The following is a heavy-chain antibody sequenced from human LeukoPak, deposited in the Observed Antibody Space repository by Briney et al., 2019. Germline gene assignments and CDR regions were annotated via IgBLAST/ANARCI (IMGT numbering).Heavy chain of an antibody. Sequence: ASVKVSCKASGYSFTSYYMHWVRQAPGQGLEWMGWISAYNGNTNYAQKLQGRVTMTTDTSTSTAYMELRSLRSDDTAVYYCARSIVVVAATNYYMDVWGKGTTVTVSS. J-gene: IGHJ6*03. CDR1: GYSFTSYY. CDR2: ISAYNGNT. D-gene: IGHD2-15*01. V-gene: IGHV1-18*04. CDR3: ARSIVVVAATNYYMDV.